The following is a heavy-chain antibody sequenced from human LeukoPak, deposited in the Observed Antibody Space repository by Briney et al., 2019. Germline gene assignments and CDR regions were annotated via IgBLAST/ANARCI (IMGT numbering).Heavy chain of an antibody. J-gene: IGHJ5*02. CDR3: ARDSKTSSLADP. D-gene: IGHD2-2*01. CDR2: INPSGDSA. Sequence: GASVKVSCKASGYTFTSYYIHWVRQAPGQGLEWMGIINPSGDSASYAQKFEGRVTMTRDTSTSTVYMELSSLRAEDTAVYYCARDSKTSSLADPWGQGTLVTVSS. V-gene: IGHV1-46*01. CDR1: GYTFTSYY.